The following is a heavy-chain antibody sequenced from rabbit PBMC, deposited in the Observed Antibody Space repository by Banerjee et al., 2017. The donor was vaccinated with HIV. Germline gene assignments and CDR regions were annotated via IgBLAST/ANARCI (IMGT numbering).Heavy chain of an antibody. V-gene: IGHV1S7*01. Sequence: QLEESGGGLVTPGGSLTLSCKASGFDFTSYYMSWVRQAPGKGLEWIGYIYPDYGTTDYASWVNGRFTISLDNAQNTVFLQMTSLTAADTATYFCVRETETYAAYVGYGYYFDLWGQGTLVTVS. CDR2: IYPDYGTT. D-gene: IGHD6-1*01. J-gene: IGHJ4*01. CDR1: GFDFTSYY. CDR3: VRETETYAAYVGYGYYFDL.